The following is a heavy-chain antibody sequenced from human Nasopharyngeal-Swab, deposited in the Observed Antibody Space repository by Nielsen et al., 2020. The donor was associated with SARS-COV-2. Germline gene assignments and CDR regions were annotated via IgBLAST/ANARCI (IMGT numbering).Heavy chain of an antibody. V-gene: IGHV4-31*03. J-gene: IGHJ5*02. Sequence: SETLSLTCTVSGGSISSGGYYWSWIRQHPGKGLEWIGYIYYSGSTYYSPSLKSRVTISVDTSKNQFSLKLSSVTAADTAVYYCARDNDILTGYYRGVLDPWGQGTLVTVSS. D-gene: IGHD3-9*01. CDR2: IYYSGST. CDR1: GGSISSGGYY. CDR3: ARDNDILTGYYRGVLDP.